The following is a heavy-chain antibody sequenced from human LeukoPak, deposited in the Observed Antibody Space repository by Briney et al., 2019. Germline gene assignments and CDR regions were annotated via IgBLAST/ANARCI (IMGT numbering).Heavy chain of an antibody. CDR1: GGSISSGSYY. J-gene: IGHJ4*02. D-gene: IGHD4-17*01. V-gene: IGHV4-61*02. Sequence: SQTLSLTCTVSGGSISSGSYYWSWIRQPAGKGLEWIGRIYTSGSTNYNPSLKSRVTISVDTSKNQFSLKLSSVTAADTAVYYCARSYGDYVRGYFDYWVQGTLVTVSS. CDR2: IYTSGST. CDR3: ARSYGDYVRGYFDY.